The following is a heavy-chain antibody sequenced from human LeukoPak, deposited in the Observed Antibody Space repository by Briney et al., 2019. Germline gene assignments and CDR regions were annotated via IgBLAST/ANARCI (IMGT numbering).Heavy chain of an antibody. CDR3: AKEKTTVITPGIDY. D-gene: IGHD4-23*01. Sequence: GGSLRLSCAASGFTFSSYAMSWVRQAPGKGLEWVSAISDSGVTTYYADSVKGRFTISRDNSKNTLYLQMNSLRAEDTAVYYCAKEKTTVITPGIDYWGQGTLVSVSS. V-gene: IGHV3-23*01. J-gene: IGHJ4*02. CDR2: ISDSGVTT. CDR1: GFTFSSYA.